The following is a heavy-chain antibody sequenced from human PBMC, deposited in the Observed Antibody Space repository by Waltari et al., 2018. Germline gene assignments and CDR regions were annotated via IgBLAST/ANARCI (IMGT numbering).Heavy chain of an antibody. V-gene: IGHV4-4*02. J-gene: IGHJ4*02. CDR3: ASLYSSGWYGAFDY. Sequence: QVQLQESGPGLVKPSGTLSLTCAVSGGSISSSNWWSWVRQPPGKGLEWIGEIYHSGSTNSNPSLRGRGTIAVDKSKNRFSLRLSSVTAADTAVYYCASLYSSGWYGAFDYWGQGTLVTVSS. CDR1: GGSISSSNW. CDR2: IYHSGST. D-gene: IGHD6-19*01.